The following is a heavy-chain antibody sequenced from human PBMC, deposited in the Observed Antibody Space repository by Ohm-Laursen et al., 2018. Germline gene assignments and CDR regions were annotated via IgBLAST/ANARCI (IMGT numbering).Heavy chain of an antibody. Sequence: SLRLSCAASGFTFSSYSMNWVRQAPGKGLEWLSYISSSGGTIYYADSVKGRFTISRDNAKNSLYLQMNSLRAEDTAVYYCARDPRGYYDSSAYYYFDYWGQGTLVTVSS. V-gene: IGHV3-48*04. CDR2: ISSSGGTI. CDR1: GFTFSSYS. CDR3: ARDPRGYYDSSAYYYFDY. J-gene: IGHJ4*02. D-gene: IGHD3-22*01.